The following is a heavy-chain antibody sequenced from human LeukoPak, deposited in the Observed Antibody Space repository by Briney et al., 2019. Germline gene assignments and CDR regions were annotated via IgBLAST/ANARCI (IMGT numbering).Heavy chain of an antibody. D-gene: IGHD6-19*01. CDR1: GFTFSSYA. V-gene: IGHV3-23*01. CDR3: AKDYSSGWYAPFDY. CDR2: ISGSGGST. J-gene: IGHJ4*02. Sequence: GGSLRLSCAASGFTFSSYAMSWVRQAPGKGLEWVSAISGSGGSTYYADSVKGRFTISRDNSKDTLYLQMNSLRAEDTAVYYCAKDYSSGWYAPFDYWGQGTLVTVSS.